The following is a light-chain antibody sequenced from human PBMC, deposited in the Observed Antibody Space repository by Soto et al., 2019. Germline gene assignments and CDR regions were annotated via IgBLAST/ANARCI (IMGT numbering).Light chain of an antibody. CDR2: GAS. J-gene: IGKJ5*01. V-gene: IGKV3-20*01. CDR1: QSVSSNY. Sequence: EIVLTQSPGTLSLYPGERATLSCRASQSVSSNYLAWYQQKPGQAPRLLIYGASNRATGIPDRFSGSGSGTDFTLTINRLEPEDFAVFYCHQYGYSPTSPTSGQGARPEIK. CDR3: HQYGYSPTSPT.